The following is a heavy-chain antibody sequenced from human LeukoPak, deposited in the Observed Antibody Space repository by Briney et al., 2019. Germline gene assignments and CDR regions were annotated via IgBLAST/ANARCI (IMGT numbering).Heavy chain of an antibody. Sequence: KASETLSLTCTVSGVSISSSSYYWGWIRQPPGKGLEWIGSIYYGGSTYYNPSLKSRVTISVDTSKNQFSLKVSSVTAADTAVYYCARDSRNFDYWGQGTLVTVSS. CDR1: GVSISSSSYY. CDR3: ARDSRNFDY. CDR2: IYYGGST. J-gene: IGHJ4*02. D-gene: IGHD2-2*01. V-gene: IGHV4-39*07.